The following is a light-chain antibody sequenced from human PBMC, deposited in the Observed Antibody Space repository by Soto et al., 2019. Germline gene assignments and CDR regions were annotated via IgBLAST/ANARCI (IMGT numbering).Light chain of an antibody. CDR2: EIS. CDR3: RSYTSSSTLEV. V-gene: IGLV2-14*01. CDR1: SSDVGRYNY. Sequence: QSVLTQPASVSGSPGQSITISCTGTSSDVGRYNYVSWYQQHPGKAPKLMIYEISNRPSGVSNRFSGSKSGNTASLTISGLQAEDEADYYCRSYTSSSTLEVFGTGTKLTVL. J-gene: IGLJ1*01.